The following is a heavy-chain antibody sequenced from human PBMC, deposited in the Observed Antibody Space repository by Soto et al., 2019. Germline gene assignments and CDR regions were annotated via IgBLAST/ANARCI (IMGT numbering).Heavy chain of an antibody. CDR1: GYTFTSYC. J-gene: IGHJ6*02. V-gene: IGHV1-18*01. D-gene: IGHD6-13*01. Sequence: ASVKVSCKTSGYTFTSYCISWVRQAPGQGLEWMGWISAYNGDTNYAQNLQGRVTMTTDTSTSTAYMELRSLRSDDTAVYYCARDNKYSSSWYGMDVWGQGTTVTVSS. CDR2: ISAYNGDT. CDR3: ARDNKYSSSWYGMDV.